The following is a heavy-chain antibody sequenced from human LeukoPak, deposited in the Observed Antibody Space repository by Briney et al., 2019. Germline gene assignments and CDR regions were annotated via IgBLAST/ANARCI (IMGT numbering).Heavy chain of an antibody. CDR3: ARDSRSRKSYGLDS. Sequence: SETLSLTCTVSGGSISSGDYYWSWIRQPPGKGLEWIGYIYYSGSTNFNPSLKSRLTMSVDTSKNQFSMKLTSVTAADTAMYFCARDSRSRKSYGLDSWGLGTLVTVSS. V-gene: IGHV4-61*08. CDR1: GGSISSGDYY. J-gene: IGHJ4*02. CDR2: IYYSGST. D-gene: IGHD5-18*01.